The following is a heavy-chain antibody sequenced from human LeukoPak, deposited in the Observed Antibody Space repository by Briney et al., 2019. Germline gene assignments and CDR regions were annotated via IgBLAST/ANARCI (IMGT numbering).Heavy chain of an antibody. Sequence: ASVKVSCKASGYTFTSYGISWVRQAPGQGLEWMGGIIPIFGTANYAQKFQGRVTITTDESTSTAYMELSSLRSEDTAVYYCARGIAALPEYYYMDVWGKGTTVTVSS. CDR1: GYTFTSYG. D-gene: IGHD6-13*01. J-gene: IGHJ6*03. CDR2: IIPIFGTA. CDR3: ARGIAALPEYYYMDV. V-gene: IGHV1-69*05.